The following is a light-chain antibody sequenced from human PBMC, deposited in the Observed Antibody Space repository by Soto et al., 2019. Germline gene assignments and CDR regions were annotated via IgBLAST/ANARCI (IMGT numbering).Light chain of an antibody. CDR2: GAS. CDR3: PRYDNWPVT. J-gene: IGKJ1*01. V-gene: IGKV3-15*01. CDR1: RSVNSD. Sequence: ETVMTQSPATLSVSPWERATLSCRASRSVNSDLAWYQQKPGQAPRLLIYGASTRATGIPARFSGSGSGTEFTLTISSLQSEEVAVYYCPRYDNWPVTLGQGTKGDIK.